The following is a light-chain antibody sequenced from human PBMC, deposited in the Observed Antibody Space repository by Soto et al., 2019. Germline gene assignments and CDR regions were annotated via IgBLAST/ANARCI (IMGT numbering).Light chain of an antibody. CDR3: QQYNNWPYP. CDR2: GAS. Sequence: EIVMTQSPATLSVSPGERATLSCRASQSVSSNLAWYQQKPGQAPRLLIYGASTRATGIPARISSSGSGTEFNLTISSLQSVDLGVYYCQQYNNWPYPFGEGTKLDI. V-gene: IGKV3-15*01. J-gene: IGKJ2*01. CDR1: QSVSSN.